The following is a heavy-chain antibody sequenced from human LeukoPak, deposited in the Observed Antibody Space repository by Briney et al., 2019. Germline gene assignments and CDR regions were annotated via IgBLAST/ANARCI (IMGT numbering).Heavy chain of an antibody. CDR3: ARDALVVPAAGGGFDY. CDR2: INPSGGST. Sequence: ASVKVSCKASGYTFTSYYMHWVRQAPGQGLEWMGIINPSGGSTSYAQKFQGRVTMTRDTSTSTVYMELSSLRSEDTAVYYCARDALVVPAAGGGFDYWGQGTLVTVSS. J-gene: IGHJ4*02. CDR1: GYTFTSYY. V-gene: IGHV1-46*01. D-gene: IGHD2-2*01.